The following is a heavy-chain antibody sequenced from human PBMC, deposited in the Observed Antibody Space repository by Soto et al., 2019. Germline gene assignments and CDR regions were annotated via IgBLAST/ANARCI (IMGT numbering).Heavy chain of an antibody. CDR3: ARDGLDYYYYYGMDV. D-gene: IGHD3-16*01. Sequence: SETLSLTCTVSGDSISRGGYYWTWIRQHPGKGLEWIGYIYHSGSSFYNPSLKSRAMLSVDTSKNQFSLRLSSVTAADTAVYYCARDGLDYYYYYGMDVWGQGTTVTVSS. CDR2: IYHSGSS. CDR1: GDSISRGGYY. V-gene: IGHV4-31*03. J-gene: IGHJ6*02.